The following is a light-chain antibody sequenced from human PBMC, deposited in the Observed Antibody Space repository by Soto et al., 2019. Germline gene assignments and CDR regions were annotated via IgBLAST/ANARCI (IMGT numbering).Light chain of an antibody. CDR1: QSIRSY. V-gene: IGKV1-39*01. CDR3: QQSYSILIT. Sequence: DIPMTQSPSSLSASVGDRVTITCRASQSIRSYLNWYQQKPGKAPKLLIYAASSLQSGVPSRFSCSGAGTDCTRTISSLQPEDVATYSCQQSYSILITFGPGTRLE. CDR2: AAS. J-gene: IGKJ5*01.